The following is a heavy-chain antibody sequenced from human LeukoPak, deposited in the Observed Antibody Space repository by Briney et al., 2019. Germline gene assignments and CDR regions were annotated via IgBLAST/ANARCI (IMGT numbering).Heavy chain of an antibody. D-gene: IGHD5-18*01. CDR3: ARIPKVDSSMDRYFDC. CDR2: IYPGDSDT. J-gene: IGHJ4*02. V-gene: IGHV5-51*01. CDR1: GYSITTYW. Sequence: HGESLKISCKGSGYSITTYWIGLVRQMPGKGLEWMGIIYPGDSDTRYSPSFQGQVSISGDKAINTAYLQWSSLRASDTAMYYCARIPKVDSSMDRYFDCWGQGTLVTVSS.